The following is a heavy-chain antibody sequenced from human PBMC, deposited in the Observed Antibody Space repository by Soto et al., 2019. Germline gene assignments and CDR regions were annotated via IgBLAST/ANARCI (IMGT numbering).Heavy chain of an antibody. CDR2: FGAGGRA. CDR3: AKESLPEHYGDTLFDY. CDR1: GFSFNNYA. Sequence: EVQLLESGGALVRPGGSLRLSCAASGFSFNNYALSWVRQAPGKGLEWVSTFGAGGRAYYAASMQGRFTIARDSSQDTVQLQISDLRPEDTAVYYCAKESLPEHYGDTLFDYWGQGTRVTVSS. J-gene: IGHJ4*02. D-gene: IGHD4-17*01. V-gene: IGHV3-23*01.